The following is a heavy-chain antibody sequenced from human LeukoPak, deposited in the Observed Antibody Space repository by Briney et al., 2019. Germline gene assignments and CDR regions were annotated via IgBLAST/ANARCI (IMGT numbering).Heavy chain of an antibody. J-gene: IGHJ3*01. CDR2: INPDSGGT. V-gene: IGHV1-2*02. CDR3: AQGATTPRGAFGL. CDR1: GYTFTNYY. D-gene: IGHD1-26*01. Sequence: ASVKVSCKASGYTFTNYYIHWIRQAPGKGLEWMGWINPDSGGTNSAQRFQGRVTMTRDTSIRTAYMELSRLSSDDTAVYYCAQGATTPRGAFGLWGQGTMITVSS.